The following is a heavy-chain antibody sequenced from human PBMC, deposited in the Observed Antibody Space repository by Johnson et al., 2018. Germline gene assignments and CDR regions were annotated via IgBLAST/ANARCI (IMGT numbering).Heavy chain of an antibody. CDR1: GGSISSTDYY. V-gene: IGHV4-39*07. D-gene: IGHD4-11*01. Sequence: QVQLQESGPGLVKPSETLSLTCTVSGGSISSTDYYWGWIRQPPGKGLEWIGSIFYSGNTYFNSSLKRRVTISVDTSKNQFSLKLNSVTAADTAVYYCAGVSGRNYNNAFDIWGQGTILTVSS. CDR3: AGVSGRNYNNAFDI. J-gene: IGHJ3*02. CDR2: IFYSGNT.